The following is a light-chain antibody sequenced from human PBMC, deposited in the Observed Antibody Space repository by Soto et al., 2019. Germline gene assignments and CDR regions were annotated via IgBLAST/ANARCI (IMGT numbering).Light chain of an antibody. CDR1: SSDVGSYNL. Sequence: QSALTQPASVSGSPGQSITICCTGTSSDVGSYNLVSWYQQHPGKAPKLMIYEVIKRPSGVSNRFSGSKSGNTASLTISGLQAEDEADYYCCSYAGSSTFYVFGTGTKVTVL. J-gene: IGLJ1*01. CDR3: CSYAGSSTFYV. V-gene: IGLV2-23*02. CDR2: EVI.